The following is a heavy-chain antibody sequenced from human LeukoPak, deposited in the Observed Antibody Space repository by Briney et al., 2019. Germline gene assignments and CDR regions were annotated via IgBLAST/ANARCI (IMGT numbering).Heavy chain of an antibody. V-gene: IGHV4-39*01. CDR3: ARHLSRGYCSGGSCYYYYYYYMDV. CDR2: IYYSGST. Sequence: GSLRLSCAASGFTFSSYWMSWVRQAPGKGLEWIGSIYYSGSTYYNPSLKSRVTISVDTSKNQFSLKLSSVTAADTAVYYCARHLSRGYCSGGSCYYYYYYYMDVWGKGTTVTISS. CDR1: GFTFSSYW. D-gene: IGHD2-15*01. J-gene: IGHJ6*03.